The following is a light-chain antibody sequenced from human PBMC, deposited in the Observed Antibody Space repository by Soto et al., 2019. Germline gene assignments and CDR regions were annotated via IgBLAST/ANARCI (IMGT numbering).Light chain of an antibody. CDR3: QQYASSPLT. Sequence: EIVLTQSPDTLSLSPGERVTLSCRASQSVGKSYLAWYQQKPGQAPRLLIYGASSRATGIPDRFSGYESGTEYTLTISRLEPEDFAVYYCQQYASSPLTFGGGTKVESK. CDR2: GAS. J-gene: IGKJ4*01. V-gene: IGKV3-20*01. CDR1: QSVGKSY.